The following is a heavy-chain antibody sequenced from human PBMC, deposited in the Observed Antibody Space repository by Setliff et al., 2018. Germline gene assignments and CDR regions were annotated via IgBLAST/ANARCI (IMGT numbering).Heavy chain of an antibody. J-gene: IGHJ4*02. CDR3: ATTGTYRYFDY. CDR2: IYTSWST. V-gene: IGHV4-61*09. Sequence: PSETLSLTCTVSGDSISSRRNYWGWFRQPAGKELEWIGQIYTSWSTNYNPSLRSRVTISLDTSKNQFSLRLSSVTAADTAVYYCATTGTYRYFDYWGQGILVTVSS. D-gene: IGHD1-1*01. CDR1: GDSISSRRNY.